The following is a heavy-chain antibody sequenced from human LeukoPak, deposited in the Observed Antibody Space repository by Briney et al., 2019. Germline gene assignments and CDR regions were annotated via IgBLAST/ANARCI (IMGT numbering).Heavy chain of an antibody. CDR1: GYTFTSYY. Sequence: ASVKVSXTASGYTFTSYYMHWVRQAPGQGLEWMGIINPSVGSTSYAQKFQGRVTMTRDTSTSTVYMELSSLRAEDTAVYYCAREEFAYYSFDYWGQGTLVTVSS. J-gene: IGHJ4*02. CDR2: INPSVGST. CDR3: AREEFAYYSFDY. V-gene: IGHV1-46*01. D-gene: IGHD2-21*01.